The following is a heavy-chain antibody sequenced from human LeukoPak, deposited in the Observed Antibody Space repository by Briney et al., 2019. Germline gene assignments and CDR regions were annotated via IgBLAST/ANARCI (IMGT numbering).Heavy chain of an antibody. D-gene: IGHD6-19*01. J-gene: IGHJ4*02. Sequence: HRGGSLRLSCAASGFSLSYYWMNWVRQAPGKGLEWVANIKQDGSEKYYVDSVKGRFTISRDNAKNSLFLQMNSLRAEDTAVYYCVRGQGWLVDWWGQGTLVTVSS. V-gene: IGHV3-7*03. CDR2: IKQDGSEK. CDR1: GFSLSYYW. CDR3: VRGQGWLVDW.